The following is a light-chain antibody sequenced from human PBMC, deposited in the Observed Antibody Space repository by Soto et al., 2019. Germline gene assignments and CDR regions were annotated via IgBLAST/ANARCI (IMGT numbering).Light chain of an antibody. CDR1: QSVSSF. V-gene: IGKV3-11*01. Sequence: EIVLTQSPATLSLSPGERATLSCRASQSVSSFLAWYQQKPGQAPRLLIYDASNRATGIPARFSGSVSGTDFTLTISRREPEDFAIYYCQQRSNWPPTFGQGTKVEI. J-gene: IGKJ1*01. CDR2: DAS. CDR3: QQRSNWPPT.